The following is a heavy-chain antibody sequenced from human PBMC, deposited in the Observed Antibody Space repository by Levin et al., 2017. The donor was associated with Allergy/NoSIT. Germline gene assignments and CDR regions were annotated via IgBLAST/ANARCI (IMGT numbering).Heavy chain of an antibody. D-gene: IGHD7-27*01. Sequence: QSGESLKISCAASGFTFSSYAMSWVRQAPGKGLEWVSAISGSGGSTYYADSVKGRFTISRDNSKNTLYLQMNSLRAEDTAVYYCAKNSIFGNWGSNYYYYYYMDVWGKGTTVTVSS. J-gene: IGHJ6*03. CDR3: AKNSIFGNWGSNYYYYYYMDV. V-gene: IGHV3-23*01. CDR2: ISGSGGST. CDR1: GFTFSSYA.